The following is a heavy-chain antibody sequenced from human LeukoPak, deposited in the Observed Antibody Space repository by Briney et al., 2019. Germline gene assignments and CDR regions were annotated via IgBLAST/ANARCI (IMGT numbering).Heavy chain of an antibody. CDR2: IYYSGNT. J-gene: IGHJ4*02. Sequence: SQTLSLTCTVSGGSISSGGYYWSWIRQHPGKGLEWIGYIYYSGNTYYNPSLKSRVTISVDTSKNQFSLKLSSVTAADTAVYYCARHAAFAEYQSHLTHFDYWGQGTLVTVSS. CDR1: GGSISSGGYY. V-gene: IGHV4-31*03. CDR3: ARHAAFAEYQSHLTHFDY. D-gene: IGHD2-2*01.